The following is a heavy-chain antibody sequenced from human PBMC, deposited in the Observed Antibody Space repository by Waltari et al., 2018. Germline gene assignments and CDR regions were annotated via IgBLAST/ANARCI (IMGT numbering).Heavy chain of an antibody. V-gene: IGHV1-46*01. J-gene: IGHJ4*02. D-gene: IGHD3-22*01. CDR3: ARHSPDSSGYYYIDY. CDR1: GYTFTSYY. Sequence: QVQLVQSGAEVKKPGASVKVSCKASGYTFTSYYMHWVRQAPGQGLEWMGIINPGGCSTSYTQKFQGIVTMTSDTSTSTVYMELSSLRSEDTAVYYCARHSPDSSGYYYIDYWGQGTLVTVSS. CDR2: INPGGCST.